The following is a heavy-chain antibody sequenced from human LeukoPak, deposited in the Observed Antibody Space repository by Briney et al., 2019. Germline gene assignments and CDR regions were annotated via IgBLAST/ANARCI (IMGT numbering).Heavy chain of an antibody. CDR3: ARDSGAAAENYYYYYMDV. CDR1: GYTLTELS. CDR2: IIPIFGTA. J-gene: IGHJ6*03. V-gene: IGHV1-69*05. D-gene: IGHD6-13*01. Sequence: SVKVSCKVSGYTLTELSMHWVRQAPGKGLEWMGGIIPIFGTANYAQKFQGRVTITTDESTSTAYMELSSLRSEDTAVYYCARDSGAAAENYYYYYMDVWGKGTTVTVSS.